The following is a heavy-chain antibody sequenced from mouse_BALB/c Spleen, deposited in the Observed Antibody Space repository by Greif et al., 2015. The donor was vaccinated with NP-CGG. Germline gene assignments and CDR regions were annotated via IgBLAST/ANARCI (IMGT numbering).Heavy chain of an antibody. D-gene: IGHD1-1*01. CDR1: GYSFTGYY. CDR2: INPYNGAT. Sequence: VQLQQPGPELVKPGASVKISCKASGYSFTGYYMHWVKQSHVKSLEWIGRINPYNGATSYNQNFKDKASLTVDKSSSTAYMELHSLTSEDSAVYYCARSDYYGSSYWYFDVWGAGTTVTVSS. CDR3: ARSDYYGSSYWYFDV. J-gene: IGHJ1*01. V-gene: IGHV1-31*01.